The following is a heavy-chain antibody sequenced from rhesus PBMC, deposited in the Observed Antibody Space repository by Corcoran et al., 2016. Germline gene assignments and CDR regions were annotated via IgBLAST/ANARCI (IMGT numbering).Heavy chain of an antibody. CDR3: ARGPYGSSYRCDY. CDR2: IYGSGSST. CDR1: GGSISSSY. J-gene: IGHJ4*01. Sequence: QLQLQESGPGLVKPSETLSVTCAVSGGSISSSYWSWIRQAPGKGLEWIGYIYGSGSSTNYNHSLKSRVTLSVDTSKNQLSLKLRSVTTADTAVYYCARGPYGSSYRCDYWGQGVLVTVSS. V-gene: IGHV4-169*01. D-gene: IGHD4-29*01.